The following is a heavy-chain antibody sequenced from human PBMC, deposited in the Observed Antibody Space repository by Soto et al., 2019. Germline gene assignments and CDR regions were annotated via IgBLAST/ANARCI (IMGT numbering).Heavy chain of an antibody. CDR1: GGSISSSSYY. Sequence: SETLYLTCSVSGGSISSSSYYWGWIRQPPGKGLEWIGSIYYSGSTYYNPSLKSRITSNPDTSNNQFSLHLSSVTPDDTAVYYCVRLIGNSWLDSWGQGTPVTVSS. CDR3: VRLIGNSWLDS. CDR2: IYYSGST. J-gene: IGHJ5*01. V-gene: IGHV4-39*01.